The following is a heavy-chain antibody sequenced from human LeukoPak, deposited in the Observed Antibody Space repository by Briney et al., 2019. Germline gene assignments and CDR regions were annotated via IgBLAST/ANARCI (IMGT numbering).Heavy chain of an antibody. CDR1: GFTFSSYG. CDR2: ISYDGSNK. J-gene: IGHJ4*02. CDR3: AKDRFDY. V-gene: IGHV3-30*18. Sequence: TGGSLRLSCAASGFTFSSYGMHWVRQAPGKGLEWVAVISYDGSNKYYADSVKGRFTISRDNSKNTLYLQMNSLRAEDTAVYYCAKDRFDYWGQGTLVTVSS.